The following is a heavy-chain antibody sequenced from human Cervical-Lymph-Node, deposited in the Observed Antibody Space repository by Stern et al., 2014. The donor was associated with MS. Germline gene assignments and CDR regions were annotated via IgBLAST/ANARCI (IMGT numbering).Heavy chain of an antibody. CDR3: ARGTLAYCGGDCYSPDAFDI. CDR1: GYTFTSYY. CDR2: INPSGGST. Sequence: QVQLVQSGAEVKKPGASVKVSCKASGYTFTSYYMHWVRQAPGQGLEWMGIINPSGGSTSYAQKFQGRVTMTRDTSTSTVYMELSSLRSEDTAVYYCARGTLAYCGGDCYSPDAFDIWGQGTMVTVSS. J-gene: IGHJ3*02. D-gene: IGHD2-21*02. V-gene: IGHV1-46*03.